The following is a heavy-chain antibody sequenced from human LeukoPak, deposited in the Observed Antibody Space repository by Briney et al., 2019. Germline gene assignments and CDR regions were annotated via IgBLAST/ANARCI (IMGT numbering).Heavy chain of an antibody. J-gene: IGHJ6*02. CDR3: ARDSLGYCSSTSCPQYYYYGMDV. CDR1: GYTFTSYG. CDR2: ISAYNGNT. V-gene: IGHV1-18*01. Sequence: ASVKLSCKAAGYTFTSYGISWVRQAPGQGLEWMGWISAYNGNTNYAQKLQGRVTMTTDTSTSTAYMELRSLRSDDTAVYYCARDSLGYCSSTSCPQYYYYGMDVWGQGTTVTVSS. D-gene: IGHD2-2*01.